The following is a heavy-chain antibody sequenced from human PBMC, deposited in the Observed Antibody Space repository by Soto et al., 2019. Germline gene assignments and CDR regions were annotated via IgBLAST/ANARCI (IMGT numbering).Heavy chain of an antibody. J-gene: IGHJ4*02. Sequence: SETLSLTCTVSGGSISSGGYYWSWIRQHPGTGLEWIGHIYYSGSTNYNPSLKSRVTISVDTSKNQFSLKLSSVTAADTAVYYCARRYGGNFDYWGQGTLVTVSS. V-gene: IGHV4-61*08. CDR1: GGSISSGGYY. CDR3: ARRYGGNFDY. CDR2: IYYSGST. D-gene: IGHD1-26*01.